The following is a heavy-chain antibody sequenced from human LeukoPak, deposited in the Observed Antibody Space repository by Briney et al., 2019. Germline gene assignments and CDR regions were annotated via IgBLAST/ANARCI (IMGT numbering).Heavy chain of an antibody. CDR2: IYSGGST. Sequence: SGGSLRLSCAASGFTVSNNYMIWVRRAPGKGLEWVSLIYSGGSTYYSDSVKGRFTISRDNSKNTLYLQMNSLRAEDTAVYYCAREIAAAGIYYYYGMDVWGQGTTVTVSS. D-gene: IGHD6-13*01. V-gene: IGHV3-53*05. CDR3: AREIAAAGIYYYYGMDV. J-gene: IGHJ6*02. CDR1: GFTVSNNY.